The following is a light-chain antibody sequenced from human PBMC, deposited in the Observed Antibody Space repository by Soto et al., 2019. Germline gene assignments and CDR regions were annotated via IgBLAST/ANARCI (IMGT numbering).Light chain of an antibody. Sequence: EIVLTQSPATLSLSPGERATLSCMASQSVSSYLAWYQQKPGQAPRLLIYDASNMATGIPARFSGSGSGTDFTLTISSLEPEDFAVYYCQQRSNWPSFTFGPGTKVDIK. CDR1: QSVSSY. CDR3: QQRSNWPSFT. CDR2: DAS. J-gene: IGKJ3*01. V-gene: IGKV3-11*01.